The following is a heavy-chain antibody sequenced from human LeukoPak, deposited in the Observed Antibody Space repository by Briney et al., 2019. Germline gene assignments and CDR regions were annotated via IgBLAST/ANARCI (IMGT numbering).Heavy chain of an antibody. CDR2: ISGSGGST. V-gene: IGHV3-23*01. CDR3: ARDSHYYDSSGYYYEWDYFDY. CDR1: GFTFSSYS. D-gene: IGHD3-22*01. J-gene: IGHJ4*02. Sequence: QSGGSLRLSCAASGFTFSSYSMNWVRQAPGKGLEWVSAISGSGGSTYYADSVKGRFTISRDNSKNTLYLQMNSLRAEDTAVYYCARDSHYYDSSGYYYEWDYFDYWGQGTLVTVSS.